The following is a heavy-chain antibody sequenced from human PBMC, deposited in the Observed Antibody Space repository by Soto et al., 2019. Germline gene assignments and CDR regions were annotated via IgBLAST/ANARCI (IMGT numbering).Heavy chain of an antibody. Sequence: GGSLRLSCAASGFTVSSNYMSWVRQAPGKGLEWVSVIFGGDSTYYADSVKGRFTISSDNSKNTLFLQMNSLRAEDTAVYYCARALYGDFLRRSYYMDVWGKGTTVTVSS. V-gene: IGHV3-66*01. CDR1: GFTVSSNY. J-gene: IGHJ6*03. CDR3: ARALYGDFLRRSYYMDV. CDR2: IFGGDST. D-gene: IGHD4-17*01.